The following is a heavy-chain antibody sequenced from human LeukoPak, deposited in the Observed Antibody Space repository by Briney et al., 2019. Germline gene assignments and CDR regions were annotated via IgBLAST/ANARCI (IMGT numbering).Heavy chain of an antibody. Sequence: PSETLSLTCTVSGDSISSYYWSWIRQPPGKGLEWIGYIYYSGSTNYNPSLKSRVTISVDTSKNQFSLKLSSVTAADTAVYYCARVFDSSGYPIYFDYWGQGTLVTVSS. J-gene: IGHJ4*02. CDR2: IYYSGST. D-gene: IGHD3-22*01. V-gene: IGHV4-59*08. CDR3: ARVFDSSGYPIYFDY. CDR1: GDSISSYY.